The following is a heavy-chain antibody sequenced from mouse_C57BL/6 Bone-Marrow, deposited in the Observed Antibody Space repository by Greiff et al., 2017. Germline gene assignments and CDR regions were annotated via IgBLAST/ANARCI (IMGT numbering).Heavy chain of an antibody. J-gene: IGHJ4*01. D-gene: IGHD2-10*01. CDR2: IHPNSGST. CDR1: GYTFTSYW. CDR3: ARPTCLLSGYYYAMDY. Sequence: QVQLQQPGAELVKPGASVKLSCKASGYTFTSYWMHWVKQRPGQGLEWIGMIHPNSGSTNYNEKFKSKATLTVDKSSSTAYMQLSSLTSDDSAVYYCARPTCLLSGYYYAMDYWGQGTSVTVSS. V-gene: IGHV1-64*01.